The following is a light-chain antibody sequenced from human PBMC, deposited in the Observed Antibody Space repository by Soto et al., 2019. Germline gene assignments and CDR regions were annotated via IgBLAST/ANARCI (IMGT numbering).Light chain of an antibody. V-gene: IGKV3-15*01. J-gene: IGKJ5*01. CDR1: ESVSSSY. Sequence: IVLTQSPGTLSLSPGERATLSCRASESVSSSYLAWYQQKPGQAPRLLIYGASTRATDIPARFSGSGSGTEFTLTISSLQSEDFAVYYCQQYNNWLTFGQGTRLEIK. CDR2: GAS. CDR3: QQYNNWLT.